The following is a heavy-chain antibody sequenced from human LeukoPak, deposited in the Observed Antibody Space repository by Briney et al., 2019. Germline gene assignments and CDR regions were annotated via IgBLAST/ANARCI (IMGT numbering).Heavy chain of an antibody. CDR2: ISGSGGST. D-gene: IGHD6-13*01. J-gene: IGHJ4*02. CDR1: GFTFSSYS. Sequence: PGGSLRLSCAASGFTFSSYSMNWVRQAPGKGLEWVSAISGSGGSTYYADSVKGRFTISRDNSKNTLYLQMNSLRAEDTAVYYCAKDSRKIAAAGTTLDYWGQGTLVTVSS. V-gene: IGHV3-23*01. CDR3: AKDSRKIAAAGTTLDY.